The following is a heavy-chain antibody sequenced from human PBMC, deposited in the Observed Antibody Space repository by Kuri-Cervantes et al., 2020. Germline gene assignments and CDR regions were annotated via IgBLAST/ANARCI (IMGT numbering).Heavy chain of an antibody. CDR3: ARSKLRFPFDP. Sequence: GSLRLSCTVSGGSISSYYWSWIRQPAGKGLEWIGRIYTSGSTNYNPSLKSRVTMSVDTSKNQFSLKLSSVTAADTAVYYCARSKLRFPFDPWGQGTLVTVSS. J-gene: IGHJ5*02. V-gene: IGHV4-4*07. D-gene: IGHD3-16*01. CDR2: IYTSGST. CDR1: GGSISSYY.